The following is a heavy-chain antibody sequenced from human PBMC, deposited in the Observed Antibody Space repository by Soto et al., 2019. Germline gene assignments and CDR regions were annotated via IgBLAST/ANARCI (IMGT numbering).Heavy chain of an antibody. CDR3: ARQPTMVRGVIDY. CDR2: IYPGDSDT. CDR1: GYSFTNYW. V-gene: IGHV5-51*01. D-gene: IGHD3-10*01. J-gene: IGHJ4*02. Sequence: GESLKISCKGSGYSFTNYWIGWVRQMPGKGLEWMGIIYPGDSDTRYSPSFQGQVTISADKSISTAYLQWSSLKASDSAVYYCARQPTMVRGVIDYWGQGTLVTVSS.